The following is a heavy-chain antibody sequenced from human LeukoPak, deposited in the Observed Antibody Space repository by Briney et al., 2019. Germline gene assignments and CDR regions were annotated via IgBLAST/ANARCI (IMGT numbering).Heavy chain of an antibody. CDR2: INHSGST. Sequence: KASETLSLTWAVYGGSFSGYYWSWIRQPPGKGLEWIGEINHSGSTNYNPSLKSRVIMSVDTSKTQFSLNLKSVTAADTAVYYCARIQQLVRGQPPAKDCWGQGTLVTVSS. J-gene: IGHJ4*02. D-gene: IGHD3-10*01. V-gene: IGHV4-34*01. CDR1: GGSFSGYY. CDR3: ARIQQLVRGQPPAKDC.